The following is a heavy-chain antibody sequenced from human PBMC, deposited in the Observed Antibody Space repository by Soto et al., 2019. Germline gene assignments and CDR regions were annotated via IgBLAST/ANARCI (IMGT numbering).Heavy chain of an antibody. V-gene: IGHV3-30*18. CDR3: AKVRVKDYYYYAMDV. D-gene: IGHD4-4*01. J-gene: IGHJ6*02. CDR2: ISSDGTSR. CDR1: GFTFSSYG. Sequence: QVHLVESGGGVVQPGRSLRLSCAASGFTFSSYGMHWVRQAPGKGLEWVAVISSDGTSRFYADSVKGRFTISRDNSKNTLYLQMNSLRAGDTAMYYCAKVRVKDYYYYAMDVWGQGTTVSVSS.